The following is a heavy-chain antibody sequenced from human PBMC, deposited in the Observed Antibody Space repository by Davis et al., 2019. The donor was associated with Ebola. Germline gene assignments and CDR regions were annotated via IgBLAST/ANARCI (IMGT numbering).Heavy chain of an antibody. V-gene: IGHV4-59*03. Sequence: GSLRLSCTVSGGSINYYYWRWVRQSPDKGLEWIGYIHNVGSTHYNPSLEGRVTISADASKSQISLSLTSVTAADTAMYYCVRGLTIRSGWEEAFDNWGQGTLVTVSS. J-gene: IGHJ4*02. CDR3: VRGLTIRSGWEEAFDN. D-gene: IGHD1-26*01. CDR1: GGSINYYY. CDR2: IHNVGST.